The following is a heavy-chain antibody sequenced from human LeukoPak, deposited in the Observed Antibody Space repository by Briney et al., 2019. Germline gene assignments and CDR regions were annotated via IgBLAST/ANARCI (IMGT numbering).Heavy chain of an antibody. CDR1: GFTFNTYA. J-gene: IGHJ6*02. Sequence: GKSLRLSCAASGFTFNTYAIHWVRQAPGKGLEWVAVIWYDGSNKYYADSVRGRFTIPRDNSKNTLYLQMNSLRADDTAIYYCVRDPSCSGGGCYYYYGMDVWGQGTTVTVSS. D-gene: IGHD2-15*01. CDR3: VRDPSCSGGGCYYYYGMDV. V-gene: IGHV3-33*01. CDR2: IWYDGSNK.